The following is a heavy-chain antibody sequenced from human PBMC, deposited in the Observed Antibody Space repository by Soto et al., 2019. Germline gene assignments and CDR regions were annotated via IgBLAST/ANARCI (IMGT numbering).Heavy chain of an antibody. CDR3: ARTLPNRQLFDS. V-gene: IGHV4-59*01. CDR2: IYNSGRY. J-gene: IGHJ4*02. D-gene: IGHD1-1*01. Sequence: SETLSLTCTVSGGFIWGWIRQSPDKGLEWIGYIYNSGRYNYNPSLESRLTISIDTSKDQFSLRLASVTAADTAVYYCARTLPNRQLFDSWSQGTLVTVSS. CDR1: GGFI.